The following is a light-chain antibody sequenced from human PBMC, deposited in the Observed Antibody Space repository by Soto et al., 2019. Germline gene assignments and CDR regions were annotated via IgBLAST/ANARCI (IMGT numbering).Light chain of an antibody. CDR3: CSYVGSSIVM. Sequence: QSVLTQPASMSGSPGQSITISCTGTSSDVGLYNLVSWYQHLPGKAPKLIIYEVNERPSGISDRFSGSKSGNTASLTISGLRDEDEADYYCCSYVGSSIVMFGGGTQLTVL. V-gene: IGLV2-23*02. CDR1: SSDVGLYNL. CDR2: EVN. J-gene: IGLJ3*02.